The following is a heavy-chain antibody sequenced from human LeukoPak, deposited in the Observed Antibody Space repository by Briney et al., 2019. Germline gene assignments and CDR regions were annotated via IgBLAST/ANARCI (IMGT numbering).Heavy chain of an antibody. Sequence: SETLSLTCTVPGGSLSSYYWSWIRQPPGKGLEWIGYIYYSGSTTYNPSLRSRVTISVDTSKNQFSLKLSSVTAADTAVYYCARVFYYGSGTFDLWGRGTLVTVSS. CDR3: ARVFYYGSGTFDL. J-gene: IGHJ2*01. V-gene: IGHV4-59*01. D-gene: IGHD3-10*01. CDR1: GGSLSSYY. CDR2: IYYSGST.